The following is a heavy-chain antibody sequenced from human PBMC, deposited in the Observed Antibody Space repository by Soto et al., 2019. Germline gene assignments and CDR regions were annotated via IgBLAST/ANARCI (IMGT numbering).Heavy chain of an antibody. J-gene: IGHJ3*02. CDR3: ARDLLHGTLDI. Sequence: QVQLVESGGGVVQPGRYPRLSCAASGFTFSSYAMHWVRQAPGKGLEWVAVISYDGSNKYYADSVKGRFTISRDNSKNTLYLQMNSLRAEDTAVYYCARDLLHGTLDIWGQGTMVTVSS. CDR1: GFTFSSYA. D-gene: IGHD2-15*01. V-gene: IGHV3-30-3*01. CDR2: ISYDGSNK.